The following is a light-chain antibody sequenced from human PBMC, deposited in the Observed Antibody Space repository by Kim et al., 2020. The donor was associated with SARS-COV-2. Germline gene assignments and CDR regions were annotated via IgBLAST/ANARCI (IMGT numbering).Light chain of an antibody. CDR1: SSNSGAVCK. CDR3: QSYDSSLSALYV. J-gene: IGLJ1*01. Sequence: VTVSCTGSSSNSGAVCKLHWYQQLPGTAPKLLIYGNSKRPSGVPDRFSGSKSGTSASLAITGLQAEDEADYYCQSYDSSLSALYVFGTGTKVTVL. CDR2: GNS. V-gene: IGLV1-40*01.